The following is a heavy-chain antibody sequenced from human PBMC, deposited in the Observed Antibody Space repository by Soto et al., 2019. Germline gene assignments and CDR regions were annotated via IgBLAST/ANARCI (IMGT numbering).Heavy chain of an antibody. CDR1: GYTFTSYG. D-gene: IGHD6-13*01. Sequence: QVQLVQSGAEVKKPGASVKVSCKASGYTFTSYGITWVRQAPGQGLEWMGWTSAYNGNTKYAQKLQGRVTMTTDTPTSQAYMELGSLRADDTAVYYCARRQRLVVSYYYGMDVWGQGTTVTVSS. CDR3: ARRQRLVVSYYYGMDV. J-gene: IGHJ6*02. CDR2: TSAYNGNT. V-gene: IGHV1-18*01.